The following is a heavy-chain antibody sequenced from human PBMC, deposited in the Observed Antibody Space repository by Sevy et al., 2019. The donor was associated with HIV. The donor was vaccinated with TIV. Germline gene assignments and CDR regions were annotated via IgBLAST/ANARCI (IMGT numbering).Heavy chain of an antibody. D-gene: IGHD3-3*01. Sequence: GGSLRLSCAASGFTFSSYSMNWVRQAPGKGLEWVSSISSSSSYIYYADSVKGRVTISRDNAKNSLDLQMNSLRDEDTAVYYCAREEPLRCLEWTEIPYCYGMDVWGQGTTVTVSS. V-gene: IGHV3-21*04. CDR3: AREEPLRCLEWTEIPYCYGMDV. CDR1: GFTFSSYS. J-gene: IGHJ6*02. CDR2: ISSSSSYI.